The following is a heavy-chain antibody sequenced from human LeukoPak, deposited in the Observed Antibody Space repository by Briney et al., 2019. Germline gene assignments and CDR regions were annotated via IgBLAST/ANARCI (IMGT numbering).Heavy chain of an antibody. J-gene: IGHJ5*02. Sequence: PAETLSLTCTVSGGSLTSYYWSWIRQPPGKGLEWIGHMSYSGSTNYNPSLKSRVTISLDTPKNQFSLKLSSVTAADTAVYYCARNRGGAAAGFDPWGQGTLVTVSS. V-gene: IGHV4-59*01. CDR3: ARNRGGAAAGFDP. CDR1: GGSLTSYY. CDR2: MSYSGST. D-gene: IGHD6-13*01.